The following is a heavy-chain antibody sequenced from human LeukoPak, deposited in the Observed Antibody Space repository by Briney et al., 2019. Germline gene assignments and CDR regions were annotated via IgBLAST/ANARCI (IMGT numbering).Heavy chain of an antibody. J-gene: IGHJ3*02. V-gene: IGHV4-34*01. Sequence: PSETLSLTCAVYGGSFSGYYWSWIRQPPGKGLEWIGEINHSGSTNYNPSLKSRVTISVDTSKNQFSLKLSSVTAADTAVYYCARLSSGWYPYRAFDIWGQGTMVTVSS. CDR3: ARLSSGWYPYRAFDI. D-gene: IGHD6-19*01. CDR1: GGSFSGYY. CDR2: INHSGST.